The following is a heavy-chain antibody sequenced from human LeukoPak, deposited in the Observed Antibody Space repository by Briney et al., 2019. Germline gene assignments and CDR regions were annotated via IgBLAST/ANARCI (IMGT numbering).Heavy chain of an antibody. V-gene: IGHV3-53*01. CDR2: IYSGGST. Sequence: GGSLRLSCAASGFTVSNNYMSWVRQAPGKGLEWVSLIYSGGSTDYADSVKGRFTISRDNSKNTLYLQMNSLRAEDTAVYHCAKHEYCSGGSCFLDYWGQGTLVTVSS. D-gene: IGHD2-15*01. CDR3: AKHEYCSGGSCFLDY. J-gene: IGHJ4*02. CDR1: GFTVSNNY.